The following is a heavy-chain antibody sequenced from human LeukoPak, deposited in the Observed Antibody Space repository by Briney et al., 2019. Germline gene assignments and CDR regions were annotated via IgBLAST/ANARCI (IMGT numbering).Heavy chain of an antibody. CDR3: ARGQGYTTSYFDF. Sequence: ASVKVSCKASGYTFTRNYMHWVRQAPGQGLVWMGIIDPTGSGTTHGQRFQGRLTMTTDTSTRTVYMELRSLTSADTAVYYCARGQGYTTSYFDFWGQGSLVTVSS. J-gene: IGHJ4*02. CDR1: GYTFTRNY. V-gene: IGHV1-46*01. CDR2: IDPTGSGT. D-gene: IGHD3-16*02.